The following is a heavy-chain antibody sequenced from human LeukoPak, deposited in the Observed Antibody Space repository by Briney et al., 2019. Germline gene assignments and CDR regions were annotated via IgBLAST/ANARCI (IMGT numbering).Heavy chain of an antibody. CDR3: ARVDGSGPNAPNDC. CDR2: IHVGNGNT. J-gene: IGHJ4*02. V-gene: IGHV1-3*01. Sequence: GASVTISCKASRYPFTSYAMHWVRQAPGQRLEWMGWIHVGNGNTEYSQKFQGRVTITRDTPETTTYMELSSLRSEDTAVYYCARVDGSGPNAPNDCWGQGSLVTVSS. D-gene: IGHD3-10*01. CDR1: RYPFTSYA.